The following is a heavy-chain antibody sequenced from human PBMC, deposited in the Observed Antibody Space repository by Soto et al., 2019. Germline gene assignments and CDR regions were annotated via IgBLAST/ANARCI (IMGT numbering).Heavy chain of an antibody. V-gene: IGHV1-2*02. CDR2: INPDTGDR. D-gene: IGHD3-3*01. Sequence: ASVKVSCKASGYTFTDSHIHWVRQAPGQGLEWMGWINPDTGDRNYAQRFQGRLTLTRDTSITTAYMALTRLTSDDTAVYYCARTPYDFWSPGQFYFDHWGQGTLVTVSS. J-gene: IGHJ4*02. CDR1: GYTFTDSH. CDR3: ARTPYDFWSPGQFYFDH.